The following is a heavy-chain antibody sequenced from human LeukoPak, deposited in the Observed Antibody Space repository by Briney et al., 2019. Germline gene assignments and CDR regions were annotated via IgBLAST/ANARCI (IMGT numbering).Heavy chain of an antibody. Sequence: GGSLRLSRAASGFTFSSYSMNWVRQAPGKGLEWVSSISSSSSYVYYADSVKGRFTISRDNAKNSLYLQMNSLRAEDTAVYYCAREAVAGDFDYWGQGTLVTVSS. CDR3: AREAVAGDFDY. V-gene: IGHV3-21*01. CDR1: GFTFSSYS. D-gene: IGHD6-19*01. CDR2: ISSSSSYV. J-gene: IGHJ4*02.